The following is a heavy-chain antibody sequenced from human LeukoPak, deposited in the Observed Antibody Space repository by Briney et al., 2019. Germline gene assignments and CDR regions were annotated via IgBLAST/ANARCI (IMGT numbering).Heavy chain of an antibody. V-gene: IGHV3-21*01. CDR1: GFTFSSYH. CDR2: ITSSSSYI. CDR3: ARDREGYQLPQMRHYYYMDV. D-gene: IGHD2-2*01. J-gene: IGHJ6*03. Sequence: GGSLRLSCAASGFTFSSYHMNWVRQAPGKGLEWVSSITSSSSYIYYADSVKGRFTISRDNAKNSLYLQMNSLRAEDTAVYYCARDREGYQLPQMRHYYYMDVWGKGTTVTTSS.